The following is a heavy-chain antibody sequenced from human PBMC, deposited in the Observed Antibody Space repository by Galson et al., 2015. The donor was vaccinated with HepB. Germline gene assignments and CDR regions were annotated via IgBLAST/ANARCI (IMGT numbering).Heavy chain of an antibody. CDR3: VRSRCITIFGMVENPEGFDP. V-gene: IGHV2-70*01. J-gene: IGHJ5*02. CDR1: GFSLNTPGMC. Sequence: PALVKPTQTLTLTCTFSGFSLNTPGMCVNWIRQPPGKALEWLALIAWDDDKYYNTSLKTRVTISKDTSKNQVVLTMTNMNPVDTATYYCVRSRCITIFGMVENPEGFDPWGQGTLVTVSS. CDR2: IAWDDDK. D-gene: IGHD3-3*01.